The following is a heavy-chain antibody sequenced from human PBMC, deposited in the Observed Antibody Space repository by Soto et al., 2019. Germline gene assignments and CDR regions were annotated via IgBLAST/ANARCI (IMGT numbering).Heavy chain of an antibody. Sequence: QRHLVESGGGVAQPGRSLRLSCAASGFSFSSYGMHWIRQAPGKGLEWVAVISHDGAFKDYADSVKGRFTISRDNSENTLFLEMNSLGPSDTAVYYCAKDYGPKAPYPYSNTHTDFWGQGTRVTVSS. CDR1: GFSFSSYG. CDR2: ISHDGAFK. CDR3: AKDYGPKAPYPYSNTHTDF. J-gene: IGHJ4*02. D-gene: IGHD6-13*01. V-gene: IGHV3-30*18.